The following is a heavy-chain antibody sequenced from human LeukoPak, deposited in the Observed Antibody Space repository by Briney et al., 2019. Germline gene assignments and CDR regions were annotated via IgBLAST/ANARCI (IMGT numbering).Heavy chain of an antibody. CDR2: IYTSGIT. V-gene: IGHV4-4*07. D-gene: IGHD5-18*01. Sequence: SETLSLTCTVSGGSISSYYWSWIRQPAGKELEWIGRIYTSGITNYNPSLKSRVTISVDTSKKQFSLKLSSVTAADTAVYYCARSGYSYGADAVDIWGQGTMVTVSS. CDR1: GGSISSYY. J-gene: IGHJ3*02. CDR3: ARSGYSYGADAVDI.